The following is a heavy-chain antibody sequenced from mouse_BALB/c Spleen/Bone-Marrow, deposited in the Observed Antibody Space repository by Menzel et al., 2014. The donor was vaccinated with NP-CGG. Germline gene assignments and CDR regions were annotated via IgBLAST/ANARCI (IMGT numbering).Heavy chain of an antibody. V-gene: IGHV1-37*01. D-gene: IGHD2-4*01. CDR2: INPYNGDP. Sequence: EVQLQQSGPELVKPGASVKISCKASGYSFTGYFMNWMKQSHGKSLEWIGRINPYNGDPFYNQKFKGKATLTVDKSSSTAHMELLSLTSEGSAVYYCGRGNYDYDSWFGYWGQGTLVTVSA. J-gene: IGHJ3*01. CDR1: GYSFTGYF. CDR3: GRGNYDYDSWFGY.